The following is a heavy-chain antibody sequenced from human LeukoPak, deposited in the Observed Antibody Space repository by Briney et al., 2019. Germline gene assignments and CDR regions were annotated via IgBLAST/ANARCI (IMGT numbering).Heavy chain of an antibody. CDR3: ARGVLRYRNDY. Sequence: SETLSLTCAVYGGSFSGYYWSWIRQPPGKGLEWIGEINHSGSTNYNPSLKSRVTISVDTSKNQSSLKLSSVTAADTAVYYCARGVLRYRNDYWGQGTLVTVSS. CDR1: GGSFSGYY. V-gene: IGHV4-34*01. CDR2: INHSGST. D-gene: IGHD1-1*01. J-gene: IGHJ4*02.